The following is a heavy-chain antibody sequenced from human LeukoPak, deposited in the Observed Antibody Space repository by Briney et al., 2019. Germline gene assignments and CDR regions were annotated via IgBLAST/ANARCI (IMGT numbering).Heavy chain of an antibody. D-gene: IGHD1-26*01. J-gene: IGHJ4*02. CDR2: ISYDGSNK. CDR1: GFTFSSYA. V-gene: IGHV3-30-3*01. Sequence: PGGSLRLSCAASGFTFSSYAMHWVRQAPGKGLEWVAVISYDGSNKYYADSVKGRFTISRDNSKNTLFLQMNTLRAEDTAMYYCARVVGTNEWTGAYWGQGTLVTVSS. CDR3: ARVVGTNEWTGAY.